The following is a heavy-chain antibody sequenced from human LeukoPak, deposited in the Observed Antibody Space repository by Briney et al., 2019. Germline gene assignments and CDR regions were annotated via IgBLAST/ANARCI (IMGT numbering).Heavy chain of an antibody. V-gene: IGHV1-2*04. CDR3: ARRELSYSNYDHYYYYMDV. J-gene: IGHJ6*03. D-gene: IGHD4-11*01. CDR2: INPNSGDT. Sequence: GASVKVSCKASGYIFTSHYIHWVRQAPGQGLEWMGWINPNSGDTSYAQKFRNWVTMTRDTSITTAYMELSRLRSDDTAVFYCARRELSYSNYDHYYYYMDVWGKGTTVTVSS. CDR1: GYIFTSHY.